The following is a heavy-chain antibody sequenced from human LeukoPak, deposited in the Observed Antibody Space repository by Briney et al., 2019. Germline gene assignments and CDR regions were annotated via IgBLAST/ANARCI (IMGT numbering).Heavy chain of an antibody. CDR1: GFTFSNSW. CDR3: NTANYGAYDY. CDR2: IINKSDGGTM. J-gene: IGHJ4*02. Sequence: KAGGSLRLSCAASGFTFSNSWMNWVRQAPGKGLEWVAQIINKSDGGTMDYAVPGRVRFTSARDHSKHTLSPQMNSLKPEDTAVYYCNTANYGAYDYWGQGSLVPVSS. D-gene: IGHD4-17*01. V-gene: IGHV3-15*01.